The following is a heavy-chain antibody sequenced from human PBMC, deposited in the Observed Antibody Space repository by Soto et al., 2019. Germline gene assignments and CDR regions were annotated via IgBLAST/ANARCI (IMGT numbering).Heavy chain of an antibody. CDR3: ARDVYYYDSSGYYHYFDY. CDR1: GGSISSGGYY. V-gene: IGHV4-31*03. J-gene: IGHJ4*02. CDR2: IYYSGST. Sequence: SETLSLTCTVSGGSISSGGYYWSWIRQHPGKGLEWIGYIYYSGSTYYNPSLKSRVTISVDTSKNQFSLKLSSVTAADTAVYYCARDVYYYDSSGYYHYFDYWGQGTLVTVSS. D-gene: IGHD3-22*01.